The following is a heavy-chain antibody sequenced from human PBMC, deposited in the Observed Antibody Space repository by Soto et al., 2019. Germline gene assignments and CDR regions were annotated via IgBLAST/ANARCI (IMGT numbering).Heavy chain of an antibody. CDR3: AHRQSDYSDGSGYFPYFDY. J-gene: IGHJ4*02. D-gene: IGHD3-22*01. CDR1: GFPLSTGGVG. Sequence: QITLKESGPTLVKPTQTLTLTCTFSGFPLSTGGVGVGWIRQPPGKTLEWLALIYWDDDKRYSPSLKSRLHITKDTFTNQVVLTLTYMDPVDTATYYCAHRQSDYSDGSGYFPYFDYLGQGTLVTVSS. CDR2: IYWDDDK. V-gene: IGHV2-5*02.